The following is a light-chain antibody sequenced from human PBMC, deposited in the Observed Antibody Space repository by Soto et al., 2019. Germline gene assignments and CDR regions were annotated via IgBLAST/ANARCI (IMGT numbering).Light chain of an antibody. Sequence: QSVLTQPPSASGTPGQTVIMSCSGSRFNIGRYSVNWYQQFPGTAPKLLIYSDEQRPSGVPDRFSGSKSGTSMSLAISGLQPEDEADYSCCSFAGSYSYVFGSGTKVTVL. CDR1: RFNIGRYS. CDR2: SDE. CDR3: CSFAGSYSYV. J-gene: IGLJ1*01. V-gene: IGLV1-44*01.